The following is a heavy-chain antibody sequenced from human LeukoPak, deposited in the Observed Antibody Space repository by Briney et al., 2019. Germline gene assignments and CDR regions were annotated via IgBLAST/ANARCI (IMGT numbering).Heavy chain of an antibody. D-gene: IGHD3-16*01. CDR1: GGSFKAYY. Sequence: PSETLSLTCAVYGGSFKAYYWSWIRQSPGKGLEWIGEINHRGGTNYNPSLKSRVTISVDTSKNQLSLKLNSVTAADTAVYYCVREIIAARGSFDYWGQGTLDTVSS. V-gene: IGHV4-34*01. J-gene: IGHJ4*02. CDR2: INHRGGT. CDR3: VREIIAARGSFDY.